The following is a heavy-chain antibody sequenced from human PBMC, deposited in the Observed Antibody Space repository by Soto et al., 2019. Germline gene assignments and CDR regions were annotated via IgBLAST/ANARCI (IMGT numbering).Heavy chain of an antibody. J-gene: IGHJ4*02. CDR3: ARVEYDYYGSGSYYNY. CDR1: GGSISSGDYY. Sequence: SETLSLTCTVSGGSISSGDYYWSWIRQPPGKGLEWIGYIYYSGSTYYNPSLKSRVTISVDTSKNQFSLKLSSVTAADTAVYYCARVEYDYYGSGSYYNYWGQGTLVTVPQ. CDR2: IYYSGST. V-gene: IGHV4-30-4*01. D-gene: IGHD3-10*01.